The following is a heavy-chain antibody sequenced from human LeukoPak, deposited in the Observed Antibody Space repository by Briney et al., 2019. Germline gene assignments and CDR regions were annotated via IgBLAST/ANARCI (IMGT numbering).Heavy chain of an antibody. CDR1: GFTFNSYS. J-gene: IGHJ4*02. CDR2: IKHDGSEK. D-gene: IGHD1-1*01. CDR3: ARHNYYHFDY. V-gene: IGHV3-7*01. Sequence: PGGSLRLSCTASGFTFNSYSMTWVRQAPGKGLEWVANIKHDGSEKYYVDSVRGRVTISRDNAKNSLYLQMNTLRAEDTAVYFCARHNYYHFDYWGQGTLVTVSS.